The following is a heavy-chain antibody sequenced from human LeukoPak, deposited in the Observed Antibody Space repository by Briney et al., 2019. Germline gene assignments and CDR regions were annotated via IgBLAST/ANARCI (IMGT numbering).Heavy chain of an antibody. CDR1: GGSISTYY. CDR2: IYYSGSA. Sequence: SETLSLTCTVSGGSISTYYWSWIRQPPGKGLEWIGYIYYSGSANYNPSLKSRVTISVDTSKNQFSLKLSSVTAADTAVYYCARLARLRNWFDPRGQGTLVTVSS. J-gene: IGHJ5*02. D-gene: IGHD3-16*01. CDR3: ARLARLRNWFDP. V-gene: IGHV4-59*12.